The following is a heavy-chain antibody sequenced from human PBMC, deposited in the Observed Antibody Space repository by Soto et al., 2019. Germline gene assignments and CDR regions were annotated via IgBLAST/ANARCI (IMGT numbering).Heavy chain of an antibody. CDR3: ARDTDYYGMDV. CDR2: IYSASST. Sequence: EVQLVESGGGLIQPGGSLRPSVAASGLTVSHNSMSWVRQAPGEGLEWVSVIYSASSTYYADSVKGRFTISRDNSKNTLYLQMNSLRAEDTAVYYCARDTDYYGMDVWGQGTTVTVSS. V-gene: IGHV3-53*01. D-gene: IGHD4-17*01. J-gene: IGHJ6*02. CDR1: GLTVSHNS.